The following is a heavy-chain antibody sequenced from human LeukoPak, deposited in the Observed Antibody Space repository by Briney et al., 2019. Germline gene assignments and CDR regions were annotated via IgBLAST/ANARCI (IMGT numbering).Heavy chain of an antibody. D-gene: IGHD3-16*02. V-gene: IGHV4-39*07. CDR1: GGSMSSSSYY. J-gene: IGHJ3*02. CDR3: ARGSRWVIPDAFDI. CDR2: IYYSGST. Sequence: PSETLSLTCTVSGGSMSSSSYYWGWIRQPPGKGLEWIGSIYYSGSTYYNPSLKSRVTISVDTSKNQFSLKLSSVTAADTAVYYCARGSRWVIPDAFDIWGQGTMVTVSS.